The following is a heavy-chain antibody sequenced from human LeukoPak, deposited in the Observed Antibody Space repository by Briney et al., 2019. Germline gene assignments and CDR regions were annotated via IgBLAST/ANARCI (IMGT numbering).Heavy chain of an antibody. CDR1: GGSISTYY. CDR2: IFTSGIT. J-gene: IGHJ6*03. CDR3: ARVFDKDV. V-gene: IGHV4-4*07. D-gene: IGHD2-21*01. Sequence: SETLSLTCTVSGGSISTYYWSWIWQPAGKGLEWIGRIFTSGITHYNPSLKSRVTMSIDTSKNQFSLRLSSVTAADTAVYYCARVFDKDVWGKGTTVTVSS.